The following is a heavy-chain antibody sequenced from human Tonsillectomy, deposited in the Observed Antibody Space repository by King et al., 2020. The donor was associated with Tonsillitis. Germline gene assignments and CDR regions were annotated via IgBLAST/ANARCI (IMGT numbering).Heavy chain of an antibody. V-gene: IGHV3-23*04. CDR1: GFTFSSYA. CDR2: ISGGGSST. Sequence: VQLVESGGGLVQPGGSLRLSCAASGFTFSSYAMTWVRQVPGKGLEWVSAISGGGSSTNYAGSVKGRFTISRDNSKNTLSLQMNSLRAEDTAVYYCAKGGVVGAATNYWGQGTLVTVSS. CDR3: AKGGVVGAATNY. J-gene: IGHJ4*02. D-gene: IGHD1-26*01.